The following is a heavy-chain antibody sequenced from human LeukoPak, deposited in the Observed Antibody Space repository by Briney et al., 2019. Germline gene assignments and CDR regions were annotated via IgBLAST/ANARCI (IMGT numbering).Heavy chain of an antibody. CDR3: AKDITMIVVVITKDNWFDP. CDR1: GFTFSSYG. J-gene: IGHJ5*02. CDR2: IRYDGSNK. D-gene: IGHD3-22*01. Sequence: PGGSLRLSCAASGFTFSSYGMHWVRQAPGKGLEWVAFIRYDGSNKYYADSVKGRFTISRDNSKNTLYLQMNSLRAEDTAVYYCAKDITMIVVVITKDNWFDPWGQGTLVTVSS. V-gene: IGHV3-30*02.